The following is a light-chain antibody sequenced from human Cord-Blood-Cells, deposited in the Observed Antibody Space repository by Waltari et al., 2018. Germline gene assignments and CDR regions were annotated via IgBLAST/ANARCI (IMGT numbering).Light chain of an antibody. Sequence: QSALTQPRSVSGSPGQSVTIPCTGTSSDVGGYNYVSWYQQHPGKAPKLMIYDVSKRPSGVPDRFSGSKSGNTASLTISGLQADDEADYYCCSYAGSYVFGTGTKVTVL. V-gene: IGLV2-11*01. CDR2: DVS. CDR3: CSYAGSYV. J-gene: IGLJ1*01. CDR1: SSDVGGYNY.